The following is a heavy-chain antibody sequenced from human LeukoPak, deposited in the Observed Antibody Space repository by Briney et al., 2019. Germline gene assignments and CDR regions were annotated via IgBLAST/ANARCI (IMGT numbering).Heavy chain of an antibody. D-gene: IGHD6-6*01. CDR3: ARAKTEYSSSSHFDY. CDR2: IIPIFGTA. J-gene: IGHJ4*02. CDR1: GGTFSSYA. Sequence: SVTVSCKASGGTFSSYAISWVRQAPGQGLEWMGGIIPIFGTANYAQKFQGRVTITADESTSTAYMELSSLRSEDTAVYYCARAKTEYSSSSHFDYWGQGTLVTVSS. V-gene: IGHV1-69*01.